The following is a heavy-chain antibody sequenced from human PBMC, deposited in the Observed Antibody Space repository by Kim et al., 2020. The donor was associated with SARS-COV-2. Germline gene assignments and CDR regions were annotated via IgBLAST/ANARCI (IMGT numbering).Heavy chain of an antibody. D-gene: IGHD6-6*01. CDR2: ISSGSDYI. CDR1: RFTFSIYA. V-gene: IGHV3-21*05. J-gene: IGHJ4*02. CDR3: ARELENSSSRGGL. Sequence: GGSLRLSCAASRFTFSIYAMNWVRQAPGKGLEWVSYISSGSDYIYYADSVKGRFTISGDNAKNSLYLQMNSLRDEDTAVYYCARELENSSSRGGLWGQGTLVTVTS.